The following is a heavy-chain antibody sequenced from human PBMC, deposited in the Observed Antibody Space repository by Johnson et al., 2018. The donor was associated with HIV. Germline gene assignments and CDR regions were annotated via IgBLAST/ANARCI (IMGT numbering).Heavy chain of an antibody. D-gene: IGHD5-12*01. Sequence: VQLVESGGGVVQTGGSLRLSCVASGFTFSDYWMSWVRQAPGKGLEWVSAISGSGGSTYYADSVKGRFTISRDNAKNSRNLQINSLRAEDTAIYYCARGLTRLSRNDYWNGIGAFDLWGQWTMVTVSS. J-gene: IGHJ3*01. CDR2: ISGSGGST. CDR3: ARGLTRLSRNDYWNGIGAFDL. V-gene: IGHV3-23*04. CDR1: GFTFSDYW.